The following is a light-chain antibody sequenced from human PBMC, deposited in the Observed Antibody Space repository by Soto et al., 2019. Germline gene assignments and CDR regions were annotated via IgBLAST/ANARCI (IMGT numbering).Light chain of an antibody. V-gene: IGKV1-5*03. CDR3: QQYNVYPWT. CDR2: KAS. Sequence: DIQMTQSPSTLSASVGDRVTITFRASQSISSWLSWYQQKPGKAPKLLIYKASTLESGVPSNFSGSGSGTEFTLTISSLQPEDFATYYCQQYNVYPWTFGQGTKV. J-gene: IGKJ1*01. CDR1: QSISSW.